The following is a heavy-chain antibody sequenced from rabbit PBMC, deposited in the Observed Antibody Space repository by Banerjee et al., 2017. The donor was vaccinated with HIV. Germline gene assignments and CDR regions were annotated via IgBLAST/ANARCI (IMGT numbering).Heavy chain of an antibody. CDR1: GFDFSNYY. CDR2: IDPVFGIT. Sequence: QLKESGGGLVQPGGSLKLSCKSSGFDFSNYYMSWVRQAPGKGLEWIGYIDPVFGITYYASWVNGRFTISSHNAQNTLYLQLNSLTAADTATYFCASSGWVEYYFNLWGPGTLVTVS. J-gene: IGHJ4*01. D-gene: IGHD4-1*01. V-gene: IGHV1S7*01. CDR3: ASSGWVEYYFNL.